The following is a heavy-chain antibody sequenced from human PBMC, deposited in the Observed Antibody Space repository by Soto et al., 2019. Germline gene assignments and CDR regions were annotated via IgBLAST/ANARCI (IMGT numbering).Heavy chain of an antibody. CDR2: IYYSGRT. CDR3: ARDPESAFDI. J-gene: IGHJ3*02. V-gene: IGHV4-59*01. Sequence: PSETLSLTCTVSGGSIRSYYWSWIRQPPGKGLEWIGYIYYSGRTNHNPSLKSRVTISVDTSKNQFSLKLSSVTAADTAVYYCARDPESAFDIWGQGTMVTVSS. CDR1: GGSIRSYY.